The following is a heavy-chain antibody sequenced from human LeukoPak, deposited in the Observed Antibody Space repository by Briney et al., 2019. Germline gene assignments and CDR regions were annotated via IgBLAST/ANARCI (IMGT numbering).Heavy chain of an antibody. J-gene: IGHJ1*01. CDR1: GYNFTSFA. CDR2: INPNSGAT. V-gene: IGHV1-2*02. D-gene: IGHD2-2*03. Sequence: ASVKVSCKASGYNFTSFAMHWVRQAPGHRLEWMGWINPNSGATGHAQKFQGRVTMTRDTSISTSYMEVTGLRSDDTAVYFCARDGYCRGSSCPFQHWGQGTMVTVSS. CDR3: ARDGYCRGSSCPFQH.